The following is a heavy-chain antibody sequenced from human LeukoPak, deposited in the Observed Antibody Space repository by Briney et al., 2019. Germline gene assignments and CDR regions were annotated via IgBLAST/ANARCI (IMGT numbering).Heavy chain of an antibody. J-gene: IGHJ2*01. Sequence: PSETLSLTCTVSGGSISSYYWSWIRQPPGKGLEWIGYIYYSGSTNYNPSLKSRVTMSVDTSKNQFSLKLSSVTAADTAVYYCARRDDSYGYRWYFDLWGRGTLVTVSS. V-gene: IGHV4-59*08. CDR2: IYYSGST. CDR3: ARRDDSYGYRWYFDL. D-gene: IGHD5-18*01. CDR1: GGSISSYY.